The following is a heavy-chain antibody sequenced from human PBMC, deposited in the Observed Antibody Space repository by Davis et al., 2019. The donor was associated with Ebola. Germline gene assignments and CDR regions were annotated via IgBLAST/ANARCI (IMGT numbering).Heavy chain of an antibody. CDR1: GFTFSSYG. CDR3: AKWERGY. CDR2: ISYDGSNN. D-gene: IGHD1-26*01. Sequence: GESLKISCAASGFTFSSYGMHWVRQAPGKGLEWVAVISYDGSNNSYADSVKGRFTISRDNSKNTLYLQMNSLRAEDTAVYYCAKWERGYWGQGTLVTVSS. J-gene: IGHJ4*02. V-gene: IGHV3-30*18.